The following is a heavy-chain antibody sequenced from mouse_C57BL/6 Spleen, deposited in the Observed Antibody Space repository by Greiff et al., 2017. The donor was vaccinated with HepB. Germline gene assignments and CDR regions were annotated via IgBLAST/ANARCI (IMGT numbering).Heavy chain of an antibody. CDR3: ARLTTVVATPYYAMDY. CDR1: GYTFTSYW. CDR2: IYPGSGST. Sequence: VQLQQSGAELVKPGASVKMSCKASGYTFTSYWITWVKQRPGQGLEWIGDIYPGSGSTNYNKKFKSKATLTVDTSSSTAYMQLSSLTSEDSAVYYCARLTTVVATPYYAMDYWGQGTSVTVSS. J-gene: IGHJ4*01. D-gene: IGHD1-1*01. V-gene: IGHV1-55*01.